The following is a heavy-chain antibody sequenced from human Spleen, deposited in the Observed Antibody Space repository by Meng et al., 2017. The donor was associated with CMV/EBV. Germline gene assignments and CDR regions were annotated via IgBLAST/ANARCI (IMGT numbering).Heavy chain of an antibody. CDR2: TYYRSKWYN. CDR3: AREGESDYGGNTYYFDY. CDR1: GDSVSSHSAA. J-gene: IGHJ4*02. V-gene: IGHV6-1*01. Sequence: QVQLQQSGPGLVKPSPTLSLTCAISGDSVSSHSAAWNWIRQSPSRGLEWLGRTYYRSKWYNDYAVSVKSRITINPDTSKNQFYLQLNSVTPEDTAVYYCAREGESDYGGNTYYFDYWGQGTLVTVAS. D-gene: IGHD4-23*01.